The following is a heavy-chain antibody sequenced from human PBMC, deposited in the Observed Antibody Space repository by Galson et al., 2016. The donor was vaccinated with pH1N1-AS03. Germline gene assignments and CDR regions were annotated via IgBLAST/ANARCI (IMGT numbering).Heavy chain of an antibody. Sequence: SVKVSCKASGYTFTSYYIHWVRQAPGQGREWMGIINPSDGNTNYAQRFQGRVTMTRDTSTSTVYMELSSLRSDDTGVYYCARVSAGLTGYYYAMDVWGQGTTVTVSS. V-gene: IGHV1-46*01. CDR1: GYTFTSYY. J-gene: IGHJ6*02. CDR2: INPSDGNT. CDR3: ARVSAGLTGYYYAMDV. D-gene: IGHD4/OR15-4a*01.